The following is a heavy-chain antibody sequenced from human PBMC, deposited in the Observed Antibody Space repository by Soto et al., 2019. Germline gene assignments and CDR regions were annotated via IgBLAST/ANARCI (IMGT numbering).Heavy chain of an antibody. CDR3: ARLLRRLGWFDP. D-gene: IGHD7-27*01. J-gene: IGHJ5*02. CDR2: INHSGST. V-gene: IGHV4-34*01. Sequence: QVQLQQLGAGLWKPSETLALNSAVYGGSFSGYYWTWIRQPPVKGLAWIGEINHSGSTNYNPSLRSRVTIPVDTSKNQSSLKLSSGTAGEKAVYFCARLLRRLGWFDPWCQGTLVTVSS. CDR1: GGSFSGYY.